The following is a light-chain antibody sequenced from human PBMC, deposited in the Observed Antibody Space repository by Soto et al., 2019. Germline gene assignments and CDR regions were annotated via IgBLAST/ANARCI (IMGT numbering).Light chain of an antibody. J-gene: IGKJ1*01. CDR3: LQHNSYPQT. CDR2: SAS. Sequence: DIQITESPSSLSASVGDRVTITCRASQGIRHDLGWYQQKPGKAPTRLIYSASSLQSGVPSRFSGSGSGTEFTLTISSLQPEDSATYYCLQHNSYPQTFGQGTKVDIK. V-gene: IGKV1-17*01. CDR1: QGIRHD.